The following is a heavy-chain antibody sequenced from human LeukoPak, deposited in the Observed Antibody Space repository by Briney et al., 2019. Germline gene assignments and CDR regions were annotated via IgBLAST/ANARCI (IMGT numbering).Heavy chain of an antibody. V-gene: IGHV3-23*01. CDR1: GFTVSSNY. J-gene: IGHJ4*02. CDR2: ISGSGGST. CDR3: AKLTSRPPYYFDY. D-gene: IGHD6-6*01. Sequence: GGSLRLSCAASGFTVSSNYMSWVRQAPGKGLEWVSAISGSGGSTYYADSVKGRFTISRDNSKNTLYLQMNSLRAEDTAVYYCAKLTSRPPYYFDYWGQGTLVTVSS.